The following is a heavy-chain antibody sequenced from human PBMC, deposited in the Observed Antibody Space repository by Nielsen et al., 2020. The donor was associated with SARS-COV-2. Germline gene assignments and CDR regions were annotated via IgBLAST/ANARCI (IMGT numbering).Heavy chain of an antibody. CDR2: VSHSGSI. D-gene: IGHD2-2*01. V-gene: IGHV4-4*02. CDR3: ARGDLVVVPSPILGLGPFFYYFYLDV. J-gene: IGHJ6*03. CDR1: GGSVSSNDW. Sequence: SETLSLTCAVSGGSVSSNDWWTWVRQSPGKGLEWIGEVSHSGSINYNPSLKSRVTLSMDKSKGQFSLRLTSVSAADTAVYFCARGDLVVVPSPILGLGPFFYYFYLDVWGKGTTVIVSS.